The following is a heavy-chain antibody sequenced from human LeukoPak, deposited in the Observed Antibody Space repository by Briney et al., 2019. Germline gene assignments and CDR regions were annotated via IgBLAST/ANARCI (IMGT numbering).Heavy chain of an antibody. CDR1: GGSISGHF. V-gene: IGHV4-59*11. J-gene: IGHJ6*04. Sequence: PSETLSLTCAVSGGSISGHFWSWIRQPPGEGLQWIGYIYYRGNTIYNLSLKSRATISVDTSKNLFSLELTSVTAADTAVYYCARHADIAAYREGLDVWGKGTTVTVSS. D-gene: IGHD2-15*01. CDR3: ARHADIAAYREGLDV. CDR2: IYYRGNT.